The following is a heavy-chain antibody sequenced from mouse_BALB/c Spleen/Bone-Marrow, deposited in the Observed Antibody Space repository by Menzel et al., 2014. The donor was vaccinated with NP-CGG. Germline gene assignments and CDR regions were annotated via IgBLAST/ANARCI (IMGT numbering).Heavy chain of an antibody. CDR2: IDXANGNT. V-gene: IGHV14-3*02. CDR3: ARYYYGSSYFDY. D-gene: IGHD1-1*01. CDR1: GFNIKDXY. Sequence: EVQLQQSGAELVKPGASVKLSCTASGFNIKDXYXHWVXQRPXXGXXWXXXIDXANGNTKYDPKFQGKATITADTSSNTAYLQLSSLTSEDTAVYYCARYYYGSSYFDYWGQGITLTVSS. J-gene: IGHJ2*01.